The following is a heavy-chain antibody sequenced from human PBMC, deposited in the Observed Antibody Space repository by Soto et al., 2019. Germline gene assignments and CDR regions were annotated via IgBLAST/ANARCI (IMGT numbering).Heavy chain of an antibody. CDR1: GFTFDDYT. D-gene: IGHD1-26*01. J-gene: IGHJ4*02. Sequence: PGGSLRLSCAASGFTFDDYTMHWVRQAPGKGLEWVSLISWDGGTTYYADYVKGRFTISRDNSKNSLYLQMNSLRTEDTALYYCAKDGNSGSYYLFDYWGQGTLVTVSS. CDR2: ISWDGGTT. V-gene: IGHV3-43*01. CDR3: AKDGNSGSYYLFDY.